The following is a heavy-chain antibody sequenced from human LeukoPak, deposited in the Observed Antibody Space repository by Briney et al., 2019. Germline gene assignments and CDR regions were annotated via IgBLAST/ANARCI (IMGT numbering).Heavy chain of an antibody. Sequence: SGTLSLTCTVSGYSISSGYYWGWIRQPPGKGLEWIGSICHSGSTYYNPSLKSRVTISVDTSKNQFSLKLSSVTAADTAVYYCARDTNRMDVWGQGTTVTVSS. CDR1: GYSISSGYY. D-gene: IGHD2-2*01. CDR3: ARDTNRMDV. V-gene: IGHV4-38-2*02. CDR2: ICHSGST. J-gene: IGHJ6*02.